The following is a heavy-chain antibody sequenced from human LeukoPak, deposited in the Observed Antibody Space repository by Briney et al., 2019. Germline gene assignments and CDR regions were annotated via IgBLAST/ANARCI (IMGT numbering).Heavy chain of an antibody. J-gene: IGHJ4*02. V-gene: IGHV3-21*01. CDR1: GFTFSSYS. CDR2: ISSSSSYI. CDR3: ARDNFWSGYSPWYFDY. D-gene: IGHD3-3*01. Sequence: GGSLRLSCAASGFTFSSYSMNWVRQAPGKGREWVSSISSSSSYIYYADSVKGRFTISRDNAKNSLYLQMNSLRAEDTAVYYCARDNFWSGYSPWYFDYWGQGTLVTVSS.